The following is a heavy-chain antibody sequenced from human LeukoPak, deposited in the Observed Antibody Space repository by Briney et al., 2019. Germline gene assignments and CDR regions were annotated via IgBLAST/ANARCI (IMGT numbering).Heavy chain of an antibody. J-gene: IGHJ6*02. V-gene: IGHV3-30-3*01. Sequence: GGSLRLSCAASGFTFSSYAMHWVRQAPGKGLEWVAVISYDGSNKYYADSVKGRFTISRDNSKNTLYLQMNSLRAEDTAVYYCARHSPYRIIINWYYYYGMDVWGQGTTVTVSS. D-gene: IGHD6-13*01. CDR3: ARHSPYRIIINWYYYYGMDV. CDR1: GFTFSSYA. CDR2: ISYDGSNK.